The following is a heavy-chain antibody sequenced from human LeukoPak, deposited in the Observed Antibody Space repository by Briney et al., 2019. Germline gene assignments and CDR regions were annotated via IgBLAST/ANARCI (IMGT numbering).Heavy chain of an antibody. CDR1: GFTFSSYW. Sequence: LPGGSLRLSCAASGFTFSSYWMHWVRQAPGKGLVRVSRVNSDGSSTTYADSVKGRFTISRDNAKNTLYLQMNSLRAEDTAVYYCAGGLSGYYYTVGYWGQGTLVTVSS. CDR2: VNSDGSST. D-gene: IGHD3-22*01. CDR3: AGGLSGYYYTVGY. J-gene: IGHJ4*02. V-gene: IGHV3-74*01.